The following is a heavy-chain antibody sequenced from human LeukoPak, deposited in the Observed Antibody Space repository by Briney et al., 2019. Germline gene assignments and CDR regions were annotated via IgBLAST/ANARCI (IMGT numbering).Heavy chain of an antibody. CDR2: IRYDGSNK. D-gene: IGHD3-3*01. CDR3: AKDLWSSDAFDI. V-gene: IGHV3-30*02. Sequence: GGSLRLSCAASGFTFGIYGMHWVSQAPGSGLGWVAFIRYDGSNKYYADSVKGRFTISRDNSKNTLYLQMNSLRAEDTAVYYCAKDLWSSDAFDIWGQGTMVTVSS. J-gene: IGHJ3*02. CDR1: GFTFGIYG.